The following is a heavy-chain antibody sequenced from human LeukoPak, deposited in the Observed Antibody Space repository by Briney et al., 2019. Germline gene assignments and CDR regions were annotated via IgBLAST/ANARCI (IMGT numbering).Heavy chain of an antibody. V-gene: IGHV4-34*01. CDR3: ARRWNYGRNYYIDV. CDR1: GGSVSNYY. CDR2: INDSGRT. J-gene: IGHJ6*03. D-gene: IGHD1-7*01. Sequence: SETLSLTCAVYGGSVSNYYWSWIRQTPGKEMEWIGEINDSGRTNYNPSLMSRVTVSVDTSKNQFSLRLTSVTATDTAVYYCARRWNYGRNYYIDVWGKGAAVSVSS.